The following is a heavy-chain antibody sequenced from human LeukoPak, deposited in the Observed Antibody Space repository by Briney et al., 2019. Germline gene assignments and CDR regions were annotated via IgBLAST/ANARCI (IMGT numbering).Heavy chain of an antibody. D-gene: IGHD4-23*01. CDR3: TKGVRGYYYYYYYMDV. CDR2: ISGSGGST. J-gene: IGHJ6*03. V-gene: IGHV3-23*01. CDR1: GFTFSSYA. Sequence: GGSLRLSCAASGFTFSSYAMSWVRQAPGKGLEWVSAISGSGGSTYYADSVKGRFTISRDNSKNTLHLQMNSLRAEDTAVYYCTKGVRGYYYYYYYMDVWGKGTTVTISS.